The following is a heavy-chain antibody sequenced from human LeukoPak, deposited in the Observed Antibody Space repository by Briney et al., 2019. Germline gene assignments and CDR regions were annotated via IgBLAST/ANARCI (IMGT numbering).Heavy chain of an antibody. CDR3: AKGSSPFDY. D-gene: IGHD6-13*01. CDR1: GFTSSNYA. V-gene: IGHV3-23*01. CDR2: ISANGGGT. J-gene: IGHJ4*02. Sequence: PGGSLRLSCAASGFTSSNYAMSWVRQAPGKGLEWVSAISANGGGTYYADSVKGRFTISRDNSKNTLYLQMNSLRAGDTAVYYCAKGSSPFDYWGQGTLVTVSS.